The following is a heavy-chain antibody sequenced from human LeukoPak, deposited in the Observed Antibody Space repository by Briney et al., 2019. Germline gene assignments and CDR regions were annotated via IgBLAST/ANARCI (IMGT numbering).Heavy chain of an antibody. D-gene: IGHD1-1*01. J-gene: IGHJ4*02. V-gene: IGHV1-24*01. CDR1: GYTLTELS. Sequence: ASVTVSCTVSGYTLTELSMHWVRQAPGKGLEWMGGFDPEDGETIYAQKFQGRVTMTEDTSTDTAYMELSSLRSEDTAVYYCATGLDLEFDYWGQGTLVTVSS. CDR2: FDPEDGET. CDR3: ATGLDLEFDY.